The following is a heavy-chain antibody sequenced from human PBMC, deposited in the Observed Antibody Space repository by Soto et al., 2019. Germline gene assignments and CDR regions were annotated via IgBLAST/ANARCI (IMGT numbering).Heavy chain of an antibody. V-gene: IGHV3-30*18. CDR1: GFTLSKYG. J-gene: IGHJ6*02. CDR2: ISDDGSNK. D-gene: IGHD6-25*01. Sequence: GGSLRLSXAASGFTLSKYGMHWVRQAPGKGLEWVAVISDDGSNKYYADYVKGRLTISRDNSKNTLYLQMNSLRLEDTAVYYCAKEGGFRTESPLYYYGMDVWGQGTTVTVS. CDR3: AKEGGFRTESPLYYYGMDV.